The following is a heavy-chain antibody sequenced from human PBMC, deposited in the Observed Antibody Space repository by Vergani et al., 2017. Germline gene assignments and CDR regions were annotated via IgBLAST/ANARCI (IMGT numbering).Heavy chain of an antibody. CDR2: IYTSGST. CDR3: SREPRSRYNYGSDYYSYCGMDV. V-gene: IGHV4-4*07. D-gene: IGHD5-18*01. Sequence: QVQLQESGPGLVKPSETLSLTCTVSGGSISSYYWSWIRQPAGKGLEWIGRIYTSGSTNYNPALKSRVTMSVDTSKNQFSLKLSSVTAADTAVYCWSREPRSRYNYGSDYYSYCGMDVWGQGTTVTVSS. J-gene: IGHJ6*02. CDR1: GGSISSYY.